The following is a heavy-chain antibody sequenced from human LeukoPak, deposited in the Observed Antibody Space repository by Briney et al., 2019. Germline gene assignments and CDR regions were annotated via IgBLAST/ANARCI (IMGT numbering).Heavy chain of an antibody. J-gene: IGHJ4*02. V-gene: IGHV3-23*01. Sequence: PGGSLRLSCAASGFTFSSYAMSWVRQAPGKGLEWVSAISGSGGSTYYADSVKGRFTISRDNSKNTLYLQMNSLRAEDTAVYYCAKLPYCSSTSCYISPPAGLNFDYWGQGTLVTVSS. CDR1: GFTFSSYA. CDR3: AKLPYCSSTSCYISPPAGLNFDY. D-gene: IGHD2-2*02. CDR2: ISGSGGST.